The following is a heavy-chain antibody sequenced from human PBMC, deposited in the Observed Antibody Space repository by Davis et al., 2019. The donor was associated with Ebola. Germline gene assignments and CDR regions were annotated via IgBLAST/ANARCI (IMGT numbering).Heavy chain of an antibody. CDR2: IYYSGST. J-gene: IGHJ5*02. V-gene: IGHV4-39*07. CDR1: GGSISSSSYY. D-gene: IGHD1-26*01. Sequence: PSETLSLTCTVSGGSISSSSYYWGWIRQPPGKGLEWIGSIYYSGSTYYNPSLKSRVTISVDTSKNQFSLNLSSVTAADTAVYYCARGGGGSFHIWFDPWGQGTLVTVSS. CDR3: ARGGGGSFHIWFDP.